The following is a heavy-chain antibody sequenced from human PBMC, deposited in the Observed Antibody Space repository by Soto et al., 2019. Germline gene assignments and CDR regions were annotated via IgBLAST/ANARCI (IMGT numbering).Heavy chain of an antibody. Sequence: SETLSLTCTVSGGSISSSSYYWGWIRQPPGKGLEWIGSIYYSGSTYYNPSLKSRVTISVDTSKNQFSLKLSSVTAADTAVYYCAIRDYDFWRRQLFDYWGQGTLVTVSS. V-gene: IGHV4-39*01. CDR1: GGSISSSSYY. CDR2: IYYSGST. J-gene: IGHJ4*02. CDR3: AIRDYDFWRRQLFDY. D-gene: IGHD3-3*01.